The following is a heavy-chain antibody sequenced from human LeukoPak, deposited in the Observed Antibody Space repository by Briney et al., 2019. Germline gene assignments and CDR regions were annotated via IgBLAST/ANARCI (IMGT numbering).Heavy chain of an antibody. J-gene: IGHJ6*03. CDR3: ARVTRMVVVVPAANEPSYYYYYVDV. V-gene: IGHV3-30-3*01. D-gene: IGHD2-2*01. CDR1: GFTFSSYA. CDR2: ISYDGSNK. Sequence: PGGSLRLSCAASGFTFSSYAMHWVRQAPGKGLEWVAFISYDGSNKYYADSVKGRFTISRDNSKNTLYLQMNSLRAEDTAVYYCARVTRMVVVVPAANEPSYYYYYVDVWGKGTTVTVSS.